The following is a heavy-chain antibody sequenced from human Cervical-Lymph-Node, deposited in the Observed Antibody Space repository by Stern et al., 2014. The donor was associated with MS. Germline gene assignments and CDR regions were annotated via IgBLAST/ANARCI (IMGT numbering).Heavy chain of an antibody. CDR2: IYYSGST. CDR3: ARGTMIVRSWYFDY. J-gene: IGHJ4*02. Sequence: QVQLQESGPGLVKPSETLSLTCTVSGGSVSSGSYYWSWIRQPPGKGMEWIGYIYYSGSTNYNPSLKSRVTISVDTSKNQFSLKLSSVTAADTAVYYCARGTMIVRSWYFDYWGQGTLVTVSS. D-gene: IGHD3-22*01. V-gene: IGHV4-61*01. CDR1: GGSVSSGSYY.